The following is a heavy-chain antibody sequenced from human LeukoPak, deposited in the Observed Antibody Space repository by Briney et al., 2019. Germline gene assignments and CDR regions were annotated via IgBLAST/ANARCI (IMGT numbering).Heavy chain of an antibody. J-gene: IGHJ3*02. V-gene: IGHV3-11*04. Sequence: GGSLRLSCAASGFTFSDYYMSWIRQAPGKGLEWVSYISSSGSTIYYADSVRGRFTISRDNAKNSLYLQMNSLRAGDTAVYYCARMDYYDSSGYPPVDIWGQGTMVTVSS. CDR3: ARMDYYDSSGYPPVDI. CDR1: GFTFSDYY. D-gene: IGHD3-22*01. CDR2: ISSSGSTI.